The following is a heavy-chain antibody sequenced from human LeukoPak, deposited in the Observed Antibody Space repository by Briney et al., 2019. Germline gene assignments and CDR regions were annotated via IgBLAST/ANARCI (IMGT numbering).Heavy chain of an antibody. CDR2: INPNSGDT. J-gene: IGHJ4*02. CDR1: GYTFTGYY. CDR3: VRDASGSYYDY. V-gene: IGHV1-2*02. D-gene: IGHD1-26*01. Sequence: ASVKVSCKASGYTFTGYYMHWVRQAPGQGLEWMGWINPNSGDTNYAQKFQGRVTMTRDTSISTAYMELSRLRSDDTAVYYCVRDASGSYYDYWAREPWSPSPQ.